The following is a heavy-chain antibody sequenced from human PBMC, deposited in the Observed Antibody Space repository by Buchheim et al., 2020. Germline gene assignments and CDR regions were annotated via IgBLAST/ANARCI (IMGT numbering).Heavy chain of an antibody. V-gene: IGHV4-34*01. J-gene: IGHJ4*02. D-gene: IGHD3-22*01. CDR1: GGSFSDYF. Sequence: QVQLQQWGAGLLKPSETLSLTCAVYGGSFSDYFWNWIRQPPGKGLEWIGEINHSGSTNYNPSLKSRVTISVDTSKNQFSLKLSFVTAADTAVYFCARVLRGTSGFYSYFDYWGQGTL. CDR2: INHSGST. CDR3: ARVLRGTSGFYSYFDY.